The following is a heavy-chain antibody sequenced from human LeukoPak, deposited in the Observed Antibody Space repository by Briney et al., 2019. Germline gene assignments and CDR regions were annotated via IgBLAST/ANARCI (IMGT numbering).Heavy chain of an antibody. Sequence: PSETLSLTRAVYDGSFSGYYWSWIRQPPGKGLEWIGEINHSGSTNYNPSLKSRVTISLDTSKSQFSLKVRYVTAADTAVYYCARGLNDSWTGENYWGQGTLVTVSS. CDR3: ARGLNDSWTGENY. CDR2: INHSGST. D-gene: IGHD3-3*01. J-gene: IGHJ4*02. V-gene: IGHV4-34*01. CDR1: DGSFSGYY.